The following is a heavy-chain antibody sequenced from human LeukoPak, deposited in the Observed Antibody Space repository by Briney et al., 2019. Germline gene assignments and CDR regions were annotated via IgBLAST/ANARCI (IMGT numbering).Heavy chain of an antibody. D-gene: IGHD1-26*01. J-gene: IGHJ4*02. V-gene: IGHV1-24*01. CDR2: FDPEDGET. CDR1: GYTLTELS. Sequence: ASVKVSCKVSGYTLTELSMHWVRQAPGKGLEWMGGFDPEDGETIYAQKFQGRVTMTEDTSTDTAYMELSSLRSEDTAVYYCATAIVGATTVPLDYWGQGTLVTVSS. CDR3: ATAIVGATTVPLDY.